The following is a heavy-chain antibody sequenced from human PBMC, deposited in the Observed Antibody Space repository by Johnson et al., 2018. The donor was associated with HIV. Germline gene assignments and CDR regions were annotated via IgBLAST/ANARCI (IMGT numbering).Heavy chain of an antibody. D-gene: IGHD1-26*01. J-gene: IGHJ3*02. CDR1: GFTFSSYA. V-gene: IGHV3-30*04. CDR3: AKDAGWSIVGATDGRDAFDI. Sequence: VQLVESGGGVVQPGRSLRLSCAASGFTFSSYAMHWVRQPPGKGLEWVAIIWYDGSSKYYVDSVKGRFTISRDNSKNTVYLQMNNLRAEDTAVYYCAKDAGWSIVGATDGRDAFDIWGQGAMVTVSS. CDR2: IWYDGSSK.